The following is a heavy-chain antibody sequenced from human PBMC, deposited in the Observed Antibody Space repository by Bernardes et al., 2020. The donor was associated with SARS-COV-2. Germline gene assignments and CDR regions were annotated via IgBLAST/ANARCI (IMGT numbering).Heavy chain of an antibody. CDR1: GFTFGNYW. Sequence: GGSLRLSCVVSGFTFGNYWMSWVRQAPGKGLEWVANIKEDGSEKYYVDSVMGRFTISRDNAKNSLYLQMNSLRAEDTAVYYCARESTVTGWDYWGQGTLVTVSS. D-gene: IGHD4-17*01. V-gene: IGHV3-7*04. J-gene: IGHJ4*02. CDR3: ARESTVTGWDY. CDR2: IKEDGSEK.